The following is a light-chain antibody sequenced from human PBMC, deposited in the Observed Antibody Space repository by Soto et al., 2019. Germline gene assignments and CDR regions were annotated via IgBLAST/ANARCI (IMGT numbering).Light chain of an antibody. Sequence: AIQLTQSPSSLSASVGDRFTITCRASQGISSALAWYQQKPGKAPKLLIYDASSLESGVPSRFSGSGSGTDFTLTISSLQTEDFATYYCQQFNSYPTFDQRPRLEIK. CDR3: QQFNSYPT. V-gene: IGKV1-13*02. J-gene: IGKJ5*01. CDR1: QGISSA. CDR2: DAS.